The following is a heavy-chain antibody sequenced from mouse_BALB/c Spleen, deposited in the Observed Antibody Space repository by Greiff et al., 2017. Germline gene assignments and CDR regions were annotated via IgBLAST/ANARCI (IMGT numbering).Heavy chain of an antibody. CDR1: GFTFSSYT. V-gene: IGHV5-6-4*01. D-gene: IGHD2-4*01. Sequence: DVQLQESGGGLVKPGGSLKLSCAASGFTFSSYTMSWVRQTPEKRLEWVATISSGGSYTYYPDSVKGRFTISRDNAKNTLYLQMSSLKSEDTAMYYCTRDDYDRYFDYWGQGTTLTVSS. J-gene: IGHJ2*01. CDR2: ISSGGSYT. CDR3: TRDDYDRYFDY.